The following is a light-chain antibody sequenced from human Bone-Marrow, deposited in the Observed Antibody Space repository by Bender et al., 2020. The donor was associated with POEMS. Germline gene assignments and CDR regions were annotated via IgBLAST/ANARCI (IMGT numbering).Light chain of an antibody. CDR1: NSNIGTNA. J-gene: IGLJ3*02. CDR2: SDN. CDR3: AAWEAGLSGGV. Sequence: QSVLTQPPSASGTPGQRVTISCSGSNSNIGTNAVNWYQQFPGTAPKLLIYSDNQRPSGVPDRFYAFKAGTSASLAISGHQTEDEADYYCAAWEAGLSGGVFGGGTKLTVL. V-gene: IGLV1-44*01.